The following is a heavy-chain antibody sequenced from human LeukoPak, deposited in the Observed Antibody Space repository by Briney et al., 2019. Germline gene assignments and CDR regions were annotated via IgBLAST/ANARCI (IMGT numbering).Heavy chain of an antibody. CDR1: GGSFSGYY. CDR2: IYYSGST. J-gene: IGHJ4*02. CDR3: ARGRYSSWYETISYYFDY. D-gene: IGHD6-13*01. Sequence: SETLSLTCAVYGGSFSGYYWSWIRQPPGKGLEWIGYIYYSGSTNYNPSLKSRVTISVDTSKNQFSLKLSSVTAADTAVYYCARGRYSSWYETISYYFDYWGQGTLVTVSS. V-gene: IGHV4-59*01.